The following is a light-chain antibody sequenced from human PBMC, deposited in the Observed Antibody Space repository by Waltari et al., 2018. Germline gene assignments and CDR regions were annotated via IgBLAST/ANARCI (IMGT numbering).Light chain of an antibody. CDR3: NSRDSSGNHA. J-gene: IGLJ2*01. CDR1: SLRSYY. CDR2: GKN. V-gene: IGLV3-19*01. Sequence: SSELTQDPAVSVALGQTVRITSQGDSLRSYYASWYQQKPGQAPVLVIYGKNNRPSGIPDRFSGSSSGNTASLTITGAQAEDEADYYCNSRDSSGNHAFGGGTKLTVL.